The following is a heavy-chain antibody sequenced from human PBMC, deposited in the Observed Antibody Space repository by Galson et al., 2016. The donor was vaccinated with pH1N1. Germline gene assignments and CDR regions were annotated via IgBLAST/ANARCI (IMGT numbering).Heavy chain of an antibody. D-gene: IGHD4-17*01. CDR3: ASKLYGDPNY. CDR2: INQDDSEK. Sequence: CAASGFTFSDYWMSWVRQAPGKGLEWVANINQDDSEKNYVASVRGRFTISRDNAKNSLFLQMNSLRVEDTAVYYCASKLYGDPNYWGQGALVTVS. V-gene: IGHV3-7*05. J-gene: IGHJ4*02. CDR1: GFTFSDYW.